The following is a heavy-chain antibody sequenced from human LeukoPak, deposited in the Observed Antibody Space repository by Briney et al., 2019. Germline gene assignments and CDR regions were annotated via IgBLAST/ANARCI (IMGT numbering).Heavy chain of an antibody. D-gene: IGHD6-19*01. CDR1: GYTYTTYG. J-gene: IGHJ4*02. CDR3: ARDRGIAVAGAYFDY. V-gene: IGHV1-18*01. Sequence: ASVKVSCKASGYTYTTYGITWVRQAPGQGPEWMGWISAYNGNTNYAQKLQGRVTMTTDTSTSTAYMELRSLRSDDTAVYYCARDRGIAVAGAYFDYWGQGTLVTVSS. CDR2: ISAYNGNT.